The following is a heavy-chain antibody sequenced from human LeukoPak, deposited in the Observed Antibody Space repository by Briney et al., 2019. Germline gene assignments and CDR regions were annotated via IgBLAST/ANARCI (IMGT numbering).Heavy chain of an antibody. CDR1: GFTFSSYA. CDR3: AREWELDY. Sequence: GRSLRLSCAASGFTFSSYAMHWVRQAPGKGLEWVAVISYDGSNKYYADSVKGRFTISRDNSKNTLYLQMNSLRAEGTAVYYCAREWELDYWGQGTLVTVSS. V-gene: IGHV3-30-3*01. D-gene: IGHD1-26*01. CDR2: ISYDGSNK. J-gene: IGHJ4*02.